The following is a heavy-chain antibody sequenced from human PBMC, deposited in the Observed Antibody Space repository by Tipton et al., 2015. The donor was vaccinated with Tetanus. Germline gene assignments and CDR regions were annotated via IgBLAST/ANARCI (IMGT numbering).Heavy chain of an antibody. CDR1: GGSISSYY. CDR2: IHSSGST. CDR3: ARDGWGLTNWFAP. V-gene: IGHV4-59*12. D-gene: IGHD7-27*01. Sequence: TLSLTCTVSGGSISSYYWSWIRQPPGKGPEWIGQIHSSGSTNYIPSLKSRVTISLDTSKNQFSLKLSSVTAADTAVYYCARDGWGLTNWFAPWGQGTLFTVSS. J-gene: IGHJ5*02.